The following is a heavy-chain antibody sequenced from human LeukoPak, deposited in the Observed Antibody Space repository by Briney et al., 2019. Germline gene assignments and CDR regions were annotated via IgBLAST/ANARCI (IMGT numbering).Heavy chain of an antibody. D-gene: IGHD1/OR15-1a*01. V-gene: IGHV4-39*01. Sequence: SETLSLTCTVSGGSISSSSYYWGWIRQPPGKGLEWIGSIYYSGSTYYNPSLKSRVTISVDTSKNQFSLKLSSVTAADTAVYYCARLNVEQWRNTMDYWGQGTLVTVSS. J-gene: IGHJ4*02. CDR2: IYYSGST. CDR3: ARLNVEQWRNTMDY. CDR1: GGSISSSSYY.